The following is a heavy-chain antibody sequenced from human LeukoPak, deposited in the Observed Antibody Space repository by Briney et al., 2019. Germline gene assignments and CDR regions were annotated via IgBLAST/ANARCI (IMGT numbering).Heavy chain of an antibody. J-gene: IGHJ5*02. V-gene: IGHV4-39*01. D-gene: IGHD4-17*01. Sequence: PSETLSLTCTVSGGSISSSSYYWGWIRQPPGKGLEWIGSIYYSGSTYYNPSLKSQVTISADTSKNQFSLKLSSVTAADTAVYYCARHSHDYGDYGGWFDPWGQGTLVTVSS. CDR3: ARHSHDYGDYGGWFDP. CDR1: GGSISSSSYY. CDR2: IYYSGST.